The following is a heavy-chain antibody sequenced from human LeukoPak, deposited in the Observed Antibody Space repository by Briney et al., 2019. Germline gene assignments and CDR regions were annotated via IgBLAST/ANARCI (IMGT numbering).Heavy chain of an antibody. V-gene: IGHV3-9*01. CDR3: AINGGGDSGYGNFDY. D-gene: IGHD5-12*01. CDR2: INWNSDSI. CDR1: GFTFDDYA. Sequence: PGGSLRLSCAVSGFTFDDYAMHWVRQVPGMGLEWVSGINWNSDSIGYADSVKGRFTTSRDNAKNSLYLQMNSLRAEDTAFYYCAINGGGDSGYGNFDYWGQGTLVTVSS. J-gene: IGHJ4*02.